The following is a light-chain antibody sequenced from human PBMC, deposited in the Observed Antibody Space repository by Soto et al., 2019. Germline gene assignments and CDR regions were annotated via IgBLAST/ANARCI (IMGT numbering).Light chain of an antibody. Sequence: AVQMTQSPSSLSASVGDRVTITCRASQGIRNDLGWYQQKPGKAPKLLIYPASSLQSGVPSRFSGSGSGTDFTLTISSLQPEDFATYYCLQEYNYPRTFGQGTKVDIK. V-gene: IGKV1-6*01. CDR2: PAS. CDR1: QGIRND. CDR3: LQEYNYPRT. J-gene: IGKJ1*01.